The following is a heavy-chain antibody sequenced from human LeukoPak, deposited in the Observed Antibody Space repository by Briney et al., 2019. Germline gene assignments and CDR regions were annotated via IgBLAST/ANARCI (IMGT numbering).Heavy chain of an antibody. CDR3: AREHKDYDSSGYYYGY. D-gene: IGHD3-22*01. CDR2: IYTSGSI. V-gene: IGHV4-4*07. CDR1: GGSIINYY. Sequence: SETLSLTCTVSGGSIINYYWSWIRQPAGKGLEWIRRIYTSGSIDHNPSLKSRVTMSVDSSKNQFSLRLTSVTAADTAVYYCAREHKDYDSSGYYYGYWGRGTLVTVSS. J-gene: IGHJ4*02.